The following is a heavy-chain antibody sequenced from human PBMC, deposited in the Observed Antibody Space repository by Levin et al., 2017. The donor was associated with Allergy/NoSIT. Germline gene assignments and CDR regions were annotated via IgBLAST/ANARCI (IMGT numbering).Heavy chain of an antibody. CDR1: GFTTFSSYG. J-gene: IGHJ4*02. V-gene: IGHV3-30*18. D-gene: IGHD1/OR15-1a*01. CDR2: ISYDGNNK. CDR3: AKFWNTGEVDY. Sequence: PGGSLRLSCAASGFTTFSSYGIHWVRQAPGKGLEWVAVISYDGNNKYYADSVKGRFTISRDNSKNTLYLQMNSLRADDTALYYCAKFWNTGEVDYWGQGTLVTVSS.